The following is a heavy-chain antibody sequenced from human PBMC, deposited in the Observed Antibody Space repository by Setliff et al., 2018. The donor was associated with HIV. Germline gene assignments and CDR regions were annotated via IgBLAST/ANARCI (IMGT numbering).Heavy chain of an antibody. D-gene: IGHD2-2*01. V-gene: IGHV4-39*02. CDR2: IYQSGST. Sequence: PSETLSLTCAVYGASISNSNSYWGWIRQPPGKRLEWLGSIYQSGSTSHNPSLSSRLTISVDTSKNQVSLNLSSVTAADTAVYYCARVDCSGTSRYRDSYYYMDVWGKGTTVTVSS. CDR3: ARVDCSGTSRYRDSYYYMDV. CDR1: GASISNSNSY. J-gene: IGHJ6*03.